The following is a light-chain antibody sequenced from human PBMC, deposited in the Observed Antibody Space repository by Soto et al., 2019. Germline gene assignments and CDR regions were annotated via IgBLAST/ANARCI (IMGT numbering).Light chain of an antibody. CDR1: QSISTY. J-gene: IGKJ1*01. V-gene: IGKV1-39*01. CDR3: QLSYTTPPT. Sequence: DVQMTQSPSSLSASVGNRVIITCRASQSISTYLNWYQQKPGKAPRLLIYGASSVQSGVPSRFSGSGSGRDFTLTISSLQPEDFATYYCQLSYTTPPTFGQGTKVEIE. CDR2: GAS.